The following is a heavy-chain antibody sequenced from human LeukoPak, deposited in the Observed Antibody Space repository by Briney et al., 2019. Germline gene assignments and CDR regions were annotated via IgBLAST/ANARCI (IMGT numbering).Heavy chain of an antibody. Sequence: SETLSLTCTVSGGSIISYYWNWIRQPPGKGLEWIGYVYYSGSTNYNPSLKSRVTISVDTSKNQFSLKLTSVIAADTAVYYCARAVGGFFDSWGQGTLVTVSS. J-gene: IGHJ4*02. CDR3: ARAVGGFFDS. D-gene: IGHD4-23*01. CDR2: VYYSGST. V-gene: IGHV4-59*12. CDR1: GGSIISYY.